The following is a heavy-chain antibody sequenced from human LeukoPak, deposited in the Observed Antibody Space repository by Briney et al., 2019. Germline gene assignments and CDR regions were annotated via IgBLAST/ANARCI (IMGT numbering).Heavy chain of an antibody. J-gene: IGHJ4*02. CDR2: ISWDGDTT. CDR1: GFTFDDYT. D-gene: IGHD6-19*01. V-gene: IGHV3-43*01. Sequence: GGSLRLSCAASGFTFDDYTMHWVRQTPGKGLEWVSGISWDGDTTYYADSVKGRFTISRDNNKNSLYLQMNSLRTEDTAFYYCAKDSLQQIALAGTAFDYWGQGALVTVSS. CDR3: AKDSLQQIALAGTAFDY.